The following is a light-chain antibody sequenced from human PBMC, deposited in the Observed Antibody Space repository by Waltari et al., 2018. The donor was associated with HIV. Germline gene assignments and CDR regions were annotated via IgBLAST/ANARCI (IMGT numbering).Light chain of an antibody. J-gene: IGLJ2*01. CDR1: SSNVRNNY. CDR3: AAWDDRLSGRL. CDR2: RNN. Sequence: QSVLAQPRSVSGTPGQRVNISCSGSSSNVRNNYVYWDPTVPGVAPKLLIYRNNQRPSGVPDRFSGSKSGTSASLAISGLRTEDEAEYYCAAWDDRLSGRLFGGGTKVTVL. V-gene: IGLV1-47*01.